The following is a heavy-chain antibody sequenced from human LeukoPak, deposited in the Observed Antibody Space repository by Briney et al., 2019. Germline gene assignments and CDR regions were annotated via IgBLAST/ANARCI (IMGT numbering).Heavy chain of an antibody. CDR1: GYTFTGYY. D-gene: IGHD5-12*01. CDR2: INPNGGGT. Sequence: ASVKVSCKASGYTFTGYYMHRVRQAPGQGLEWMGWINPNGGGTNYAQKFQGRVTMTRDTSISTAYMELSRLRSDDTAVYYCARARRVATTTFDYWGQGTLVTVSS. J-gene: IGHJ4*02. CDR3: ARARRVATTTFDY. V-gene: IGHV1-2*02.